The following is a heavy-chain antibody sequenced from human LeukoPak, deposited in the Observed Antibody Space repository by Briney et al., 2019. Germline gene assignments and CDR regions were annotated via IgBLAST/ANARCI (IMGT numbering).Heavy chain of an antibody. D-gene: IGHD1-26*01. Sequence: SETLSLTCTVSGYSISSGYYWGWIRQPPGKGLEWIGSIYHSGSTYYNPSLQSRVTISVDTSKNQFSLKLSSVTAADTAVYYCARARPLGATRRHPFDYWGQGTLVTVSS. CDR3: ARARPLGATRRHPFDY. V-gene: IGHV4-38-2*02. CDR1: GYSISSGYY. CDR2: IYHSGST. J-gene: IGHJ4*02.